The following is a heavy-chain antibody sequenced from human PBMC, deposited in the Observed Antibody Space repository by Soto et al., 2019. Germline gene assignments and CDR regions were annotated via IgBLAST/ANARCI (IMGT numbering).Heavy chain of an antibody. CDR1: GFTFSSYS. CDR2: ISSSSSTI. CDR3: ARDLRRSFFDY. Sequence: PGGSLRLSCAASGFTFSSYSMNWVRQAPGKGLEWVSYISSSSSTIYYADSVKGRFTISRDNAKNSLYLQMNSLRAEDTAVYYCARDLRRSFFDYWGQGTLVTVSS. J-gene: IGHJ4*02. V-gene: IGHV3-48*01. D-gene: IGHD3-16*02.